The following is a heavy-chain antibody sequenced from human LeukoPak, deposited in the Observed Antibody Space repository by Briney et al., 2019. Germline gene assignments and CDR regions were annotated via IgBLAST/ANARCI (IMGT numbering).Heavy chain of an antibody. V-gene: IGHV1-69*05. Sequence: SVKVSCKASGGTFSSYAISWVRQAPGQGLEWMGRIIPIFGTANYAQTFQGRVTITTDESTSRAYMELSSLRSEDTAVYYCAKPHCSGGSCYEYFQHWGQGTLVTVSS. D-gene: IGHD2-15*01. CDR1: GGTFSSYA. J-gene: IGHJ1*01. CDR2: IIPIFGTA. CDR3: AKPHCSGGSCYEYFQH.